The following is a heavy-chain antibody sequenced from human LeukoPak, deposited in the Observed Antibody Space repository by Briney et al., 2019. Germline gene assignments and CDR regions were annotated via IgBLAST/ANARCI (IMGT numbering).Heavy chain of an antibody. J-gene: IGHJ3*02. D-gene: IGHD3-10*01. CDR3: AKPRGSFDAFDI. CDR1: GFTFSSYS. Sequence: GGSLRLSCAASGFTFSSYSMNWVRQAPGKGLEWVSSISSSSYIYYADSVKGRFTISRDNAKNSLYLQMNSLRAEYTAVYYCAKPRGSFDAFDIWGQGTMVTVSS. V-gene: IGHV3-21*01. CDR2: ISSSSYI.